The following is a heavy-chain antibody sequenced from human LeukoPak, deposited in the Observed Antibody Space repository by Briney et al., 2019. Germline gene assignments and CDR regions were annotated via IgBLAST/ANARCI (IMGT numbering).Heavy chain of an antibody. CDR2: INHSGST. J-gene: IGHJ4*02. CDR1: GGSFSGYY. CDR3: ARLGGRFDY. V-gene: IGHV4-34*01. Sequence: SETLSLTCAAYGGSFSGYYWSWIRQPPGKGLEWIGEINHSGSTNYNPSLKSRVTISVDTSKNQFSLKLSSVTAADTAVYYCARLGGRFDYWGQGTLVNVSS. D-gene: IGHD2-15*01.